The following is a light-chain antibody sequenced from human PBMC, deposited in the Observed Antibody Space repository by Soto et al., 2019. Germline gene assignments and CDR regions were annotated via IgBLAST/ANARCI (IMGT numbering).Light chain of an antibody. CDR2: AAS. CDR3: QQSYSSPT. V-gene: IGKV1-39*01. Sequence: DLQLTQSPSSLSASVGDTVTITCRASQSIRDYLNWYQQKPGKAPKLLISAASSLQSGITSRFSGRGSGTDFTLTISSLQPEDFATYYCQQSYSSPTFGPGTKVD. J-gene: IGKJ3*01. CDR1: QSIRDY.